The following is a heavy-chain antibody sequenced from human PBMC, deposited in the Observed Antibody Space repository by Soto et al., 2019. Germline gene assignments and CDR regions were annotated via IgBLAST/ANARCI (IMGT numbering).Heavy chain of an antibody. CDR3: ARRRQPLGSFYFDS. CDR2: MYDSASA. J-gene: IGHJ4*02. V-gene: IGHV4-39*01. Sequence: ASETLSLTCTVSGGSISDRSYFWGWIRQPPGKGLEWIGNMYDSASAYYKSSLKSRVAISVDTSRNQFSLKVSSVTAADTSVYYCARRRQPLGSFYFDSWGQGMLVTVSS. D-gene: IGHD6-13*01. CDR1: GGSISDRSYF.